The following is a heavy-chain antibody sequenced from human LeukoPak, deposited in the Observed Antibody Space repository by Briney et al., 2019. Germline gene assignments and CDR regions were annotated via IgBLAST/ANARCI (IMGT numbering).Heavy chain of an antibody. CDR3: AWGVVPAASYMDV. CDR1: GGTFSSYA. CDR2: IIPIFGTA. J-gene: IGHJ6*03. D-gene: IGHD2-2*01. Sequence: SAKVSCKASGGTFSSYAISWVRQAPGQGLEWMGGIIPIFGTANYAQKFQGRVTITADESTSTAYMELSSLRSEDTAVYYCAWGVVPAASYMDVWGKGTTVTVSS. V-gene: IGHV1-69*13.